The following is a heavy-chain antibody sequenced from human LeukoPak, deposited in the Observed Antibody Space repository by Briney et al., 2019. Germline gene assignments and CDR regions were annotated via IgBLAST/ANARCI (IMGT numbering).Heavy chain of an antibody. Sequence: PSETLSLTCAVYGGSFSGYYWSWIRQPPGKGLEWIGEINHSGSTNYNPSLKSRVTISVDTSKNQFSLKLSSVTAADTAVYYCARGRRSGYYLDWGQGTLVTVSS. J-gene: IGHJ4*02. D-gene: IGHD3-22*01. CDR2: INHSGST. CDR3: ARGRRSGYYLD. CDR1: GGSFSGYY. V-gene: IGHV4-34*01.